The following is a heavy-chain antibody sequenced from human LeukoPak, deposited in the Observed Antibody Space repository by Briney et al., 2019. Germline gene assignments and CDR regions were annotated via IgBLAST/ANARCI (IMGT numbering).Heavy chain of an antibody. CDR1: GFTFSSYS. V-gene: IGHV3-48*01. Sequence: GGSLRLSCAASGFTFSSYSMNWVRQAPGKGLEWVSYISSSSSVIYYADSVKGRFTISRDNAKNSLYLQMNSLRAEDTAVYYCARDRGDYPGDSWGQGTLVTVSS. D-gene: IGHD4-17*01. CDR2: ISSSSSVI. CDR3: ARDRGDYPGDS. J-gene: IGHJ4*02.